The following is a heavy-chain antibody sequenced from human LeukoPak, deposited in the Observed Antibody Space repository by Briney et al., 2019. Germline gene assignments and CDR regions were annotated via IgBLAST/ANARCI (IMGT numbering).Heavy chain of an antibody. CDR3: ARGRRDGYTLDY. CDR2: INSDGSST. CDR1: GFTFSSYW. Sequence: GGTLRLSCAASGFTFSSYWMHWVRQAPGKGLVWVSRINSDGSSTSYADSVKGRFTISRDNAKNTLYLQMNSLRAEDTAVYYCARGRRDGYTLDYWGQGTLVTVSS. D-gene: IGHD5-24*01. V-gene: IGHV3-74*01. J-gene: IGHJ4*02.